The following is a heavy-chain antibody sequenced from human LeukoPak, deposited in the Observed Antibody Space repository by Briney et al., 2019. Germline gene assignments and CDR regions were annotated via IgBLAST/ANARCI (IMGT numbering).Heavy chain of an antibody. J-gene: IGHJ4*02. D-gene: IGHD3-10*01. CDR2: ISSSSSTI. CDR1: GFTFSSYA. Sequence: PGGSLRLSCAASGFTFSSYAMHWVRQAPGKGLEWVSYISSSSSTIYYADSVKGRFTISRDNVKNSLYLQMNSLRAEDTAVYYCARGMRLVRGLMFDYWGQGTLVTVSS. V-gene: IGHV3-48*04. CDR3: ARGMRLVRGLMFDY.